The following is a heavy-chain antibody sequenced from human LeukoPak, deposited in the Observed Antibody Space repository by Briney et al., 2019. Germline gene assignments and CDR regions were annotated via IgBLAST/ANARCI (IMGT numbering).Heavy chain of an antibody. J-gene: IGHJ3*01. CDR2: ISSSSSYI. Sequence: GGSLRLSCAASGFTFSSYSMNWVRQAPGKGLEWASSISSSSSYIYYADSVKGRFTISRDNAKNTLYLQMNSLRAEDTAVYYCASLLSGGGYALDVWGQGTLVTVSS. CDR3: ASLLSGGGYALDV. V-gene: IGHV3-21*01. D-gene: IGHD3-16*01. CDR1: GFTFSSYS.